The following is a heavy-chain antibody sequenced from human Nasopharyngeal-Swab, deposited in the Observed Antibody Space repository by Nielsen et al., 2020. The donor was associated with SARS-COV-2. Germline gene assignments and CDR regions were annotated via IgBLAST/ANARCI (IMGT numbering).Heavy chain of an antibody. D-gene: IGHD3-3*01. CDR3: ARDGLDYDFWSAYFMDV. V-gene: IGHV3-21*01. CDR1: GFTFSSYS. CDR2: ISSSSSYI. J-gene: IGHJ6*02. Sequence: GESLQISCAASGFTFSSYSMNWVRQAPGKGLEWVSSISSSSSYIYYADSVKGRFTISRDNAKNSLYLQMNSLRAEDTAVYYCARDGLDYDFWSAYFMDVWGQGTTVTVSS.